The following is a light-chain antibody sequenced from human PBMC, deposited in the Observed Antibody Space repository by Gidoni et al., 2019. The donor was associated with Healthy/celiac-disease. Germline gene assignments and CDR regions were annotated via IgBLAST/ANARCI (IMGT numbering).Light chain of an antibody. V-gene: IGKV1-33*01. CDR1: QDISNY. J-gene: IGKJ5*01. CDR3: QHYGT. Sequence: DIQMTQSPSSLSASVGDRVTITCQASQDISNYLNWYQQKPGKAPKLLIYDASNLETGVPSRFSGSGSGTDFTFTISSLQPEAIATYYCQHYGTFGQGTRLEIK. CDR2: DAS.